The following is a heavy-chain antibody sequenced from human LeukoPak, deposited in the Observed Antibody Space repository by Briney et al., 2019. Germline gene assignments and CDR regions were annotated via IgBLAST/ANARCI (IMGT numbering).Heavy chain of an antibody. V-gene: IGHV1-8*02. Sequence: GASVKVSCKASGYTFTGYYMHWVRQAPGQGLEWMGWMNPNSGNTGYAQKFQGRVTMTRNTSISTAYMELSSLRSEDTAVYYCARAYCSSTSCYNNWFDPWGQGTLVTVSS. CDR2: MNPNSGNT. J-gene: IGHJ5*02. CDR3: ARAYCSSTSCYNNWFDP. CDR1: GYTFTGYY. D-gene: IGHD2-2*02.